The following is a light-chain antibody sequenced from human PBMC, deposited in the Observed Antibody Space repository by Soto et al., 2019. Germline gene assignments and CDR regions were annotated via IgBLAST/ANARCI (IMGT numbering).Light chain of an antibody. J-gene: IGKJ3*01. Sequence: DIQMTQSPSTLSASVGDRVTITCRASQSIGKWLAWYQQKPGKAPKILIYQASTLERGVPSRFSGSGSGTEFSLTISSVQPDDFATNYCQHDGNYSSFTFGGGTKLDV. CDR2: QAS. CDR3: QHDGNYSSFT. V-gene: IGKV1-5*03. CDR1: QSIGKW.